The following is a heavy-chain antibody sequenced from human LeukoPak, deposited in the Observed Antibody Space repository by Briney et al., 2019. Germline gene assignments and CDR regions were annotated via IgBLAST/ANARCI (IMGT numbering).Heavy chain of an antibody. CDR1: GASISSYY. Sequence: SETQSLTCNVSGASISSYYWSWIRQPPGKGLEWIGYIYYSGNTNYNPSLKSRVTISVDTSGNQFSLQLNSVTAADTAVYYCARHTGSSWNILDAFDVWGQGTMVTVSS. D-gene: IGHD6-13*01. CDR3: ARHTGSSWNILDAFDV. V-gene: IGHV4-59*08. CDR2: IYYSGNT. J-gene: IGHJ3*01.